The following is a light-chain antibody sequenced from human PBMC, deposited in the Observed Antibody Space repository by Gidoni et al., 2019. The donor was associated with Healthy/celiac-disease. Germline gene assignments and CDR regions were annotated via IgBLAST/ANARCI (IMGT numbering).Light chain of an antibody. CDR1: QSVSSY. J-gene: IGKJ4*01. CDR2: DAS. CDR3: QQRSNWLT. Sequence: EIELTQSPATLSLSPGERVTLSCRASQSVSSYLAWYQQKPGQAPRLLISDASNRATGIPARFSGSGSGTDFTLTISSLEPEDFAVYYCQQRSNWLTFGGGTKVEIK. V-gene: IGKV3-11*01.